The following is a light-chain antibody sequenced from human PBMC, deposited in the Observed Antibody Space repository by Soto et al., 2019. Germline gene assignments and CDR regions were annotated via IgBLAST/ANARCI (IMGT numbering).Light chain of an antibody. CDR2: DAS. Sequence: EIALTQSPATLSLPPGERATLSCRASQSISSYLAWYQQKPGQAPRLLIYDASNRATGIPARFSGSGSGTDFTLTISRLEPEDFAVYYCQQFSSYPLTFGGGTKVDIK. J-gene: IGKJ4*01. V-gene: IGKV3-11*01. CDR1: QSISSY. CDR3: QQFSSYPLT.